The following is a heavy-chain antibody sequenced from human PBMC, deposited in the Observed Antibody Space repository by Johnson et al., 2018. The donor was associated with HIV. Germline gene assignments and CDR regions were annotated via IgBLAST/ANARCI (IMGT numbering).Heavy chain of an antibody. CDR3: ARERDDSSGYYYHDAFDI. J-gene: IGHJ3*02. CDR2: IRSSGSTI. D-gene: IGHD3-22*01. V-gene: IGHV3-11*04. Sequence: EQLGEGGRGAEKRGGRQRLSSSAAGVTLSENYMSWIRQAPGKGLEWVSYIRSSGSTIYYADSVKGRFTISRDNAMNSVYLQMNSLRAEDTAVYYCARERDDSSGYYYHDAFDIWGQGTMVTVSS. CDR1: GVTLSENY.